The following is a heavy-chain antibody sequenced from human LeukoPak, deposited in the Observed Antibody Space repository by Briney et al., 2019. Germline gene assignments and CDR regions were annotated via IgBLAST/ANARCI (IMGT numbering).Heavy chain of an antibody. Sequence: GESLKISCKGSGYSFTYYWIAWVRQMPGKGLEWMGIIYPGDSDTRYSPSFQGQVTISADKSISTAYLQWSSLKASDTAMYYCARVDRYTSGWNAFDIWGQGTVVTVSS. CDR1: GYSFTYYW. V-gene: IGHV5-51*01. CDR2: IYPGDSDT. D-gene: IGHD6-19*01. CDR3: ARVDRYTSGWNAFDI. J-gene: IGHJ3*02.